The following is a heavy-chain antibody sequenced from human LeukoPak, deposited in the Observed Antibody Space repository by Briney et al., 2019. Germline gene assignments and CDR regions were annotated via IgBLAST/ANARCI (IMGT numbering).Heavy chain of an antibody. V-gene: IGHV3-30*02. Sequence: PGGSLRLSCAASGFTFSSYGMHWVRQAPGKGLEWVAFIRYDGSNKYYADSVKGRFTISRDNSKNTLYLQMNSMRAEDTALYYCAKGALGDYGDHQGAGNFDYWGQGTLVTVSS. CDR3: AKGALGDYGDHQGAGNFDY. CDR2: IRYDGSNK. D-gene: IGHD4-17*01. CDR1: GFTFSSYG. J-gene: IGHJ4*02.